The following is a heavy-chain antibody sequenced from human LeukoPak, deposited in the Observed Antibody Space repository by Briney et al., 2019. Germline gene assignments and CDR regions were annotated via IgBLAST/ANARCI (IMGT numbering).Heavy chain of an antibody. D-gene: IGHD6-13*01. J-gene: IGHJ4*02. CDR3: ARDQGAAAGPTDY. CDR2: IIPIFGTA. V-gene: IGHV1-69*05. CDR1: GGTFSSYA. Sequence: GASVKVSCKASGGTFSSYAISWVRQAPGQGLEWMGRIIPIFGTANYAQKFQGRVTITTDESTSTAYMELSSLRSEDTAVYYCARDQGAAAGPTDYWGQGTLVTVSS.